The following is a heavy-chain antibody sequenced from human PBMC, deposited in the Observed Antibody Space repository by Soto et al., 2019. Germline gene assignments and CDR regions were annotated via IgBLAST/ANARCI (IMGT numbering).Heavy chain of an antibody. CDR2: MNPNSGNT. CDR1: GYTFTSYD. Sequence: QVQLVQSGAEVKKPGASVKVSCKASGYTFTSYDINWVRQATGQGLEWMGWMNPNSGNTGYAQKFQGRVTMTRNTSISTAYMELSSLRSEDTAVYYCARVTYYYDSSVYYYYGMDVWGQGTMVTVSS. J-gene: IGHJ6*02. V-gene: IGHV1-8*01. D-gene: IGHD3-22*01. CDR3: ARVTYYYDSSVYYYYGMDV.